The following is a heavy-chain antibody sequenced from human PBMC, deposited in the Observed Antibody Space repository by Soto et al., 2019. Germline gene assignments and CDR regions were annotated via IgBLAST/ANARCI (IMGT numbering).Heavy chain of an antibody. V-gene: IGHV3-23*01. CDR3: AKAVYYDSSGYYFYYYGMDV. CDR2: ISGSGGST. CDR1: GFTFSSYA. J-gene: IGHJ6*02. D-gene: IGHD3-22*01. Sequence: GESLKISCAASGFTFSSYAMSWVRQAPGKGLEWVSAISGSGGSTYYADSVKGRFTISRDNSKNTLYLQMNSLRAEDTAVYYCAKAVYYDSSGYYFYYYGMDVWGQGTTVTVSS.